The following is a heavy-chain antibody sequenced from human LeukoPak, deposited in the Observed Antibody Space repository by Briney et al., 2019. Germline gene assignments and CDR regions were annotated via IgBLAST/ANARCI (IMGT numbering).Heavy chain of an antibody. CDR2: ISGDGSMT. J-gene: IGHJ6*02. D-gene: IGHD3-10*01. V-gene: IGHV3-74*01. CDR1: GFTFRTHC. Sequence: QPGGSLRLSCAASGFTFRTHCMYWVRQAPGKELVWVSRISGDGSMTSYADSVKGRFTISRDNAEDTLFLPMTSLRVEDTALYFCASLLTPYHRSGGGGMYAWGQGTTVTVSS. CDR3: ASLLTPYHRSGGGGMYA.